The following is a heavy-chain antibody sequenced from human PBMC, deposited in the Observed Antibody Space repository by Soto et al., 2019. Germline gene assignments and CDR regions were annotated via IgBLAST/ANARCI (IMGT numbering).Heavy chain of an antibody. V-gene: IGHV4-39*02. J-gene: IGHJ4*02. CDR3: AREEGYSSSWLPFDY. CDR1: GGSISSSSYY. Sequence: PSETLPLTCTVSGGSISSSSYYWGWIRQPPGKGLEWIGSIYYSGSTYYNPSLKSRVTISVDTSKNQFSLKLSSVTAADTAVYYCAREEGYSSSWLPFDYWGQGTLVTVSS. CDR2: IYYSGST. D-gene: IGHD6-13*01.